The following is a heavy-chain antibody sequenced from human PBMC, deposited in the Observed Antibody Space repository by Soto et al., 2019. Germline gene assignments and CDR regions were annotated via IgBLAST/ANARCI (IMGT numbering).Heavy chain of an antibody. V-gene: IGHV3-21*01. J-gene: IGHJ3*01. CDR3: AREILDAFDV. Sequence: XESLRLSCAASGFTFSSYFMSWVRQAPGKGLEWVSSISGAGSYIYYADSVKGRLTISRDNAKNSLYLQIYSLRAEDTAVYFCAREILDAFDVWGQGTMVTVSS. CDR1: GFTFSSYF. CDR2: ISGAGSYI.